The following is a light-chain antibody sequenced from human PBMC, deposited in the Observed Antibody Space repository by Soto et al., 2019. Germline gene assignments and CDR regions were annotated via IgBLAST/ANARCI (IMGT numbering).Light chain of an antibody. V-gene: IGKV1-5*01. J-gene: IGKJ1*01. CDR1: QTISTW. CDR2: DAS. CDR3: QQYTNTNNPWM. Sequence: IPVTQSPATLSASVGDRVTITCRAGQTISTWMAWYQQKPGKATKLLVYDASTLQSGVASRLSGSGSGTEFTLIISGLQPDDSATYYCQQYTNTNNPWMFGQGTKVDIK.